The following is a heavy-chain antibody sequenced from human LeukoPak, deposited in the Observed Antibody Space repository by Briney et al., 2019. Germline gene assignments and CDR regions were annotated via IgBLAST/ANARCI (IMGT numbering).Heavy chain of an antibody. J-gene: IGHJ5*02. CDR3: ARDLGSSWPNWFDP. Sequence: ASVKVSCKVSGYTLTELSMHWVRQAPGKGLEWMGGFDPEDGETIYAQKFQGRVTMTEDTSTDTAYMELSSLRSDDTAVYYCARDLGSSWPNWFDPWGQGTLVTVSS. V-gene: IGHV1-24*01. CDR2: FDPEDGET. CDR1: GYTLTELS. D-gene: IGHD6-13*01.